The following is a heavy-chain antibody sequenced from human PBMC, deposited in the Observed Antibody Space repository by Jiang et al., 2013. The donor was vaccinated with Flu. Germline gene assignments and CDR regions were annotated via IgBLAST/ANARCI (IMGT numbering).Heavy chain of an antibody. CDR2: IDPRGVGT. V-gene: IGHV1-46*01. J-gene: IGHJ4*02. CDR1: GYRFTNYY. D-gene: IGHD3-10*01. CDR3: ARAVGEGSYNFAVRGRFYFDS. Sequence: ESGAVLKKPGAVSEGSCKASGYRFTNYYLQWVRQAPGQGLEWMGIIDPRGVGTTYAQKIQGRVTMTRDTSTSTVYMELSSLTSADTAVYYCARAVGEGSYNFAVRGRFYFDSWGQGTLVAVSS.